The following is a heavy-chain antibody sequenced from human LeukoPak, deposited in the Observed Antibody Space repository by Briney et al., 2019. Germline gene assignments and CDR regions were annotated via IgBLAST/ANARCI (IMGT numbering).Heavy chain of an antibody. CDR2: IYYSGST. V-gene: IGHV4-59*01. J-gene: IGHJ6*02. CDR1: GGSISSYY. D-gene: IGHD2-21*02. Sequence: KPSETLSFNCTVSGGSISSYYWSWIRQPPGKGLEWIGYIYYSGSTNYNPSLKSRVTISVDTSKNQFSLKLSSVTAADTAVYYCASKYCGGDCYAWYYGIDVWGQGTTVTVSS. CDR3: ASKYCGGDCYAWYYGIDV.